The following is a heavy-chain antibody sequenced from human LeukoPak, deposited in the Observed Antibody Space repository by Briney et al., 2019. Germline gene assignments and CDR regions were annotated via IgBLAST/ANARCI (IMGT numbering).Heavy chain of an antibody. V-gene: IGHV4-59*12. CDR2: IYYSGST. J-gene: IGHJ4*02. CDR1: GGSISSYY. Sequence: PSETLSLTCTVSGGSISSYYWSWIRQPPGKGLEWIGYIYYSGSTNCNPSLKSRVTISVDTSKNQFSLKLSSVTAADTAVYYCAREDPTTDFDSWGQGTLVTVSS. D-gene: IGHD1-1*01. CDR3: AREDPTTDFDS.